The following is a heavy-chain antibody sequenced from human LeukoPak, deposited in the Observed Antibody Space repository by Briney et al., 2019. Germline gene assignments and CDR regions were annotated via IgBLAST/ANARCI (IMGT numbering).Heavy chain of an antibody. D-gene: IGHD6-19*01. V-gene: IGHV5-51*01. CDR3: ARHRPGQWLSYYFDY. CDR2: IYPGDSET. CDR1: GYSFTSYW. J-gene: IGHJ4*02. Sequence: GESLKISCKGSGYSFTSYWIGWVRQMPGKGLEWMGIIYPGDSETRYSPSFRGQVTISADKSISTAYLQWSSLKASDTAMYYCARHRPGQWLSYYFDYWGQGTLVTVSS.